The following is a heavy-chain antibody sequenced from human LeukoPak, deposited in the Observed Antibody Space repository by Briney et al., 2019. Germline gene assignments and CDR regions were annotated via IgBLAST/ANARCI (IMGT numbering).Heavy chain of an antibody. V-gene: IGHV3-7*03. Sequence: GGSLRLSCAASGFIFTNYFMSWVRQAPGKGLEWVASIKHDGSEKYYVDSVRGRFTISRDNTMNSLYLQMSNLRAEDTAVCFCARGVGLDVWGQGATVTVSS. J-gene: IGHJ6*02. CDR2: IKHDGSEK. D-gene: IGHD3-16*01. CDR3: ARGVGLDV. CDR1: GFIFTNYF.